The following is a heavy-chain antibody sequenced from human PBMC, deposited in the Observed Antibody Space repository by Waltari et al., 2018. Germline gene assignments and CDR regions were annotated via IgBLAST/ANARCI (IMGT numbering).Heavy chain of an antibody. Sequence: EVQLVESGGGLVQPGRSLRLSCAASGFTFDDYAMHWVRQAPGKGLAWVSGISWNSGSIGDADSGKGRFTISRDNAKNSLYLQMNSLRAEDTALYYCAKDEVITMVRGVIGAFDIWGQGTMVTVSS. CDR3: AKDEVITMVRGVIGAFDI. D-gene: IGHD3-10*01. J-gene: IGHJ3*02. CDR1: GFTFDDYA. CDR2: ISWNSGSI. V-gene: IGHV3-9*01.